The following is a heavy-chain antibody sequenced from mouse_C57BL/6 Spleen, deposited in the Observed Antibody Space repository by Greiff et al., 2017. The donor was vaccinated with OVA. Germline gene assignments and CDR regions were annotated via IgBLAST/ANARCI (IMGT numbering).Heavy chain of an antibody. CDR2: IWTGGGT. CDR1: GFSLTSYA. J-gene: IGHJ1*03. CDR3: ARITTVVEGYFDV. D-gene: IGHD1-1*01. V-gene: IGHV2-9-1*01. Sequence: VMLVESGPGLVAPSQSLSITCTVSGFSLTSYAISWVRQPPGKGLEWLGVIWTGGGTNDNSALKSRLSISKDNSKSQVFLKMNSLQTDDTARYYCARITTVVEGYFDVWGTGTTVTVSS.